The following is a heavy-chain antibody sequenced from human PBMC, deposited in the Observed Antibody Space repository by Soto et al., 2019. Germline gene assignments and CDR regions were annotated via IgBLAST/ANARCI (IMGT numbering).Heavy chain of an antibody. J-gene: IGHJ5*02. V-gene: IGHV4-4*07. CDR3: VRDGSKSLRDWFDP. CDR2: VYATGTT. CDR1: GGSISKFY. Sequence: QVQLQESGPGLVKPSETLSLTCNVSGGSISKFYWAWIRKTAGNGLEWMGRVYATGTTDYNPSLWGGVAMSVDISKKTFSLRLRSVTGADSGVYYCVRDGSKSLRDWFDPWGQGILVTVSS.